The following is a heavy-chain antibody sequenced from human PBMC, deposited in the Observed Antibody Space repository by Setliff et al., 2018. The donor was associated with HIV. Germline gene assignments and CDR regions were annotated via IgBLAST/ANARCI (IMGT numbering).Heavy chain of an antibody. V-gene: IGHV3-33*01. Sequence: PGGSLRLSCAASGFTLSSYAMHWVRQAPGKGLEWVAVIWYDGSNEHYADSVKGRFTISRDNAKNTLFLQGSSLRAEDTAMYYCARDSYKMFGYDAWGQGTMVTVSS. CDR1: GFTLSSYA. D-gene: IGHD5-12*01. CDR3: ARDSYKMFGYDA. J-gene: IGHJ3*01. CDR2: IWYDGSNE.